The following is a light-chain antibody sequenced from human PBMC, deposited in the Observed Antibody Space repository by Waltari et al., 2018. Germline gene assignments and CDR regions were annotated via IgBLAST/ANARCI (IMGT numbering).Light chain of an antibody. V-gene: IGKV1-5*01. J-gene: IGKJ1*01. CDR3: QQYNTYPWT. CDR2: DAS. CDR1: QSISSW. Sequence: DIQMTQSPSTVSASVGDRVTITCRASQSISSWLAWYQQNPGKAPKLRIYDASSLESGVPSRFSGSGSGTEFTLTISSLQPDDFAAYYCQQYNTYPWTFGQGTKVEIK.